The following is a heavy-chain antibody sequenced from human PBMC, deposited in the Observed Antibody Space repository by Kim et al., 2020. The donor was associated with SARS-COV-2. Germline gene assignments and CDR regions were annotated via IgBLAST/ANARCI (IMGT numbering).Heavy chain of an antibody. D-gene: IGHD3-10*01. J-gene: IGHJ5*02. Sequence: GGSLRLSCAASGFTFSSYDMHWVRQATGKDLEWVSAIGTAGDTYYPGSVKGRFTISRENAKNSLYLQMNSLRAGDTAVYYCARSVNHMVRGAIRGDNWFDPWGQGTLVTVSS. V-gene: IGHV3-13*01. CDR3: ARSVNHMVRGAIRGDNWFDP. CDR1: GFTFSSYD. CDR2: IGTAGDT.